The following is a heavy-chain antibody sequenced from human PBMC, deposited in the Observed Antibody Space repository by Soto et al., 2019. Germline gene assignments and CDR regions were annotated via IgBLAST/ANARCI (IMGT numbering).Heavy chain of an antibody. CDR2: INHSGRT. D-gene: IGHD6-6*01. CDR1: GGSFSGYY. Sequence: QVQLQQWGAGLLKPSETLSLTCAVYGGSFSGYYWTWIRQPPGKGLEWIGEINHSGRTNHNPSLKSRVTITVDTSKDQFPRKLSTVTAADTAVYYCARGTSSSTGGDFDIWGQGTMVTVSS. J-gene: IGHJ3*02. V-gene: IGHV4-34*01. CDR3: ARGTSSSTGGDFDI.